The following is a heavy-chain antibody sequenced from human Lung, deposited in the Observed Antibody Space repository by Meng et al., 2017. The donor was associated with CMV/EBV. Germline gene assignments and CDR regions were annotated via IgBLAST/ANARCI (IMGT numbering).Heavy chain of an antibody. D-gene: IGHD6-19*01. Sequence: GRGLVERWVPLAPRCAAPGGFISRSNVVIWLGQPPGKGLEWIGEIYHSGSTNNTPSLKSRVTISVDNSKNQFSLKLSSVTAAGTAVYYCASFPPPGKQWLVTDYWGQGTLVTVSS. CDR1: GGFISRSNV. J-gene: IGHJ4*02. CDR2: IYHSGST. V-gene: IGHV4-4*02. CDR3: ASFPPPGKQWLVTDY.